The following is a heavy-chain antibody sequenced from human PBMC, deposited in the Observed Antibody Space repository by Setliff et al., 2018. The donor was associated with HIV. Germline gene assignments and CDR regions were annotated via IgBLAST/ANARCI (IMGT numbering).Heavy chain of an antibody. Sequence: ASVKVSCKASGYTFTTYPMHWVRQAPGQGLEWMGVINTSGGSAGYAEKFRGRVTMTRDTSTNTVYMDLRNLRSEDTAVYYCARNQGDSSGWYAGDFWGHGTLVTVS. CDR3: ARNQGDSSGWYAGDF. CDR2: INTSGGSA. D-gene: IGHD6-19*01. J-gene: IGHJ4*01. V-gene: IGHV1-46*01. CDR1: GYTFTTYP.